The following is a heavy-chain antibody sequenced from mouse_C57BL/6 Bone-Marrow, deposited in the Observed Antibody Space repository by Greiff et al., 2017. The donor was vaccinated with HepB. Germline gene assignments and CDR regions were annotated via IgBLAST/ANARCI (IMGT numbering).Heavy chain of an antibody. Sequence: EVQLQQSGAELVRPGASVKLSCTASGFNIKDDYMHWVKQRPEQGLEWIGWIDPENGDTEYASKFQGKATITADTSSNPAYLQLSSLTSEDTAVYYCTTDYYGSSLYFDYWGQGTTLTVSS. J-gene: IGHJ2*01. CDR1: GFNIKDDY. CDR3: TTDYYGSSLYFDY. D-gene: IGHD1-1*01. CDR2: IDPENGDT. V-gene: IGHV14-4*01.